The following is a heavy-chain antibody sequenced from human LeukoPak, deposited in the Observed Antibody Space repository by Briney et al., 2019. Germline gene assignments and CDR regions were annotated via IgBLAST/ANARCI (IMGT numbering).Heavy chain of an antibody. Sequence: SETLSLTCTVSGGSISSSSYYWGWIRQPPGKGPEWIGSIYYSGSTYYNPSLKSRVTISVDTSKNQFSLKLSSVTAADTAVYYCARTAGSGLHYYYYYGMDVWGQGTTVTVSS. CDR3: ARTAGSGLHYYYYYGMDV. CDR1: GGSISSSSYY. V-gene: IGHV4-39*01. CDR2: IYYSGST. D-gene: IGHD6-19*01. J-gene: IGHJ6*02.